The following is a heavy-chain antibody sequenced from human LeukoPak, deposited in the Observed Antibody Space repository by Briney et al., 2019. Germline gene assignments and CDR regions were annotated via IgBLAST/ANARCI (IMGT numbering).Heavy chain of an antibody. CDR2: ISGSGGST. J-gene: IGHJ4*02. CDR1: GFIISDFT. Sequence: GGSLRLSCAASGFIISDFTMNWVRQAPGKGLEWVSAISGSGGSTYYADSVKGRFTISRDNSKNTLYLQMNSLRAEDTAVYYCAKYDYVWGSYRGFDYWGQGTLVTVSS. D-gene: IGHD3-16*02. V-gene: IGHV3-23*01. CDR3: AKYDYVWGSYRGFDY.